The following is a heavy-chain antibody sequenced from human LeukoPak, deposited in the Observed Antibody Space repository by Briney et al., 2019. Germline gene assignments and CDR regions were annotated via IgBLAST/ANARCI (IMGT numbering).Heavy chain of an antibody. CDR1: GFTFSSYW. J-gene: IGHJ4*02. CDR2: IKQDGSEK. Sequence: GGSLRLCCTASGFTFSSYWMNWVRQAPGKGLEWVANIKQDGSEKYYVDSVKGRFTISRDNAKKSLYLQMNGLRAEDTAVYYCARETEMANLDYWGQGTLVTVSS. D-gene: IGHD5-24*01. CDR3: ARETEMANLDY. V-gene: IGHV3-7*04.